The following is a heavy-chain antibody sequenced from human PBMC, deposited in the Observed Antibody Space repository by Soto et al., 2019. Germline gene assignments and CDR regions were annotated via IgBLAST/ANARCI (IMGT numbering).Heavy chain of an antibody. Sequence: GGSLRLSCAASGFTFSSFAMHWVRQAPGKGLEWVAVMSYDGSNKYYADSVKGRFTISRDNSKNTVYLQMNSLRAEDTAVYYCARPRGFGVIINFFDYWGQGTLVTVSS. D-gene: IGHD3-3*01. CDR2: MSYDGSNK. CDR1: GFTFSSFA. J-gene: IGHJ4*02. V-gene: IGHV3-30-3*01. CDR3: ARPRGFGVIINFFDY.